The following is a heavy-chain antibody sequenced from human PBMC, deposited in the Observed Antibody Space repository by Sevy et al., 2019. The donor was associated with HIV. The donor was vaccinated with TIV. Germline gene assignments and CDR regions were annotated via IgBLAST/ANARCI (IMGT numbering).Heavy chain of an antibody. Sequence: GGSLRLSCAASGFTFSSYGMHWVRQAPGKGLEWVAVISYNGRNQYNADSVKGRFTISKDDSKNTLYLQLNSLRDEDTAVYYCARFVGYCSGGRCCIIDSWGQGTLVTVSS. CDR1: GFTFSSYG. V-gene: IGHV3-30*03. CDR2: ISYNGRNQ. J-gene: IGHJ4*02. D-gene: IGHD2-15*01. CDR3: ARFVGYCSGGRCCIIDS.